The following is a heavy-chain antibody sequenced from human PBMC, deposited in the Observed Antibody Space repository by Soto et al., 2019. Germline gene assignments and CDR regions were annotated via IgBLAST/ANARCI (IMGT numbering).Heavy chain of an antibody. J-gene: IGHJ4*02. Sequence: PGGSLRLSCAASGFTFSTYSMNWVRQAPGKGLEWVSSISSSRSNIYYADSVKGRFTISRDNAKNSLYLQMNSPRAEDTAVYYCARSTKVGALFDYWGQGTLVTVSS. CDR3: ARSTKVGALFDY. V-gene: IGHV3-21*01. CDR2: ISSSRSNI. CDR1: GFTFSTYS. D-gene: IGHD1-26*01.